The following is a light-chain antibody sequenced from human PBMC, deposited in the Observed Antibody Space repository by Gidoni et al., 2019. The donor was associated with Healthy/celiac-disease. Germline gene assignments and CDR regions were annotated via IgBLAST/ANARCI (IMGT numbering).Light chain of an antibody. Sequence: EIVTTQSPATLSVSPGERATLSCRASQSVSSNLAWYQLKPGQAPRLLIYCASTRATSIPARFSGSGSGTEFTLTISSLQSEDFAVYYCQQYNSWPPYAFGQGTKLEIK. CDR3: QQYNSWPPYA. CDR2: CAS. CDR1: QSVSSN. J-gene: IGKJ2*01. V-gene: IGKV3-15*01.